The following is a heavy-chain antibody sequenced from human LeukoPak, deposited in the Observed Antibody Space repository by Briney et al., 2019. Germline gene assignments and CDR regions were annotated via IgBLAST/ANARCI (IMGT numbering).Heavy chain of an antibody. J-gene: IGHJ4*02. V-gene: IGHV4-30-2*01. CDR3: ARHQLQGPYYFDY. CDR2: IYHSGST. CDR1: GGSISSGGYS. Sequence: SQTLSLTCAVSGGSISSGGYSWSWIRQPPGKGLEWIGYIYHSGSTNYNPSLKSRVTISVDTSKNQFSLKLSSVTAADTAVYYCARHQLQGPYYFDYWGQGTLVTVSS. D-gene: IGHD6-13*01.